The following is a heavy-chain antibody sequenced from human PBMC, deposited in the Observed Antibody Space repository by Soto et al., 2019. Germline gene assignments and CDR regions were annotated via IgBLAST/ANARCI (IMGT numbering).Heavy chain of an antibody. CDR1: GYTFTGYY. CDR3: AREYPLVPRTYYFDY. V-gene: IGHV1-2*04. J-gene: IGHJ4*02. CDR2: INPNSGGT. D-gene: IGHD3-10*01. Sequence: ASVKVSCKASGYTFTGYYMHWVRQAPGQGLEWMGWINPNSGGTNYAQKFQGWVTMTRDTSISTAYMELSRLRSDDTAVYYCAREYPLVPRTYYFDYWGQGTLVTVSS.